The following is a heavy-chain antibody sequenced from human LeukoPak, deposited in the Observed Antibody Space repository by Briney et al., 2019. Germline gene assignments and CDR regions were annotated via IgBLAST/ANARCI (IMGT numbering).Heavy chain of an antibody. V-gene: IGHV3-7*01. D-gene: IGHD1-26*01. Sequence: PGGSLRLSCAASGFTFRNYWMSWVRQVPRKGPEWVANVKQDGSEMYYVDSVKGRFTISRDNAMNSLYLQMNSLRVEDSAIYYCARDKIVGPTFFDCWGQGTLVTVSS. J-gene: IGHJ4*02. CDR1: GFTFRNYW. CDR2: VKQDGSEM. CDR3: ARDKIVGPTFFDC.